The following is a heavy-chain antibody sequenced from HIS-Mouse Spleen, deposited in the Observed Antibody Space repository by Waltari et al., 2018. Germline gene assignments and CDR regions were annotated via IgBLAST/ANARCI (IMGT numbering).Heavy chain of an antibody. V-gene: IGHV4-34*01. D-gene: IGHD6-6*01. CDR2: INHSGST. J-gene: IGHJ4*02. CDR1: GGSFSGYY. Sequence: QVQLQQWGAGLLNPSETLSPTCAVYGGSFSGYYWSWLRQAPGKGLEWIGEINHSGSTNYNPSLKSRVTISVDTSKNQFSLKLSSVTAADTAVYYCARGLAARFDYWGQGTLVTVSS. CDR3: ARGLAARFDY.